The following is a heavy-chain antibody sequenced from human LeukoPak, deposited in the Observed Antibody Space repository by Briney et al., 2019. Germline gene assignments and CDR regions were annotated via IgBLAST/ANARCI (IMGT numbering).Heavy chain of an antibody. CDR2: LNPSGGST. D-gene: IGHD6-13*01. J-gene: IGHJ4*02. Sequence: GASVKVSCKASGYTFTTYYMHWVRQAPGQGLEWMGILNPSGGSTTCAQKFQGRVTMTRDTSTSTVYMELSSLRSEDTAVYYCARDGSTWQFDYWGQGTLVTVSS. CDR1: GYTFTTYY. CDR3: ARDGSTWQFDY. V-gene: IGHV1-46*01.